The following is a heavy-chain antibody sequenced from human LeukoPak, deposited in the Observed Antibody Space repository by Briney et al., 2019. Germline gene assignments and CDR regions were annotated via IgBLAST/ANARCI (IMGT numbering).Heavy chain of an antibody. CDR2: ISSSSSYI. D-gene: IGHD3-9*01. V-gene: IGHV3-21*01. CDR1: GFTFSSYS. J-gene: IGHJ6*03. CDR3: AREPVRYFDWDYYYMDV. Sequence: GGSLRLSCAASGFTFSSYSMNWVRQAPGKGLEWVSSISSSSSYIYYADSVKGRFTISRDNAKNSLYLQMNSLRAEDTAVYYCAREPVRYFDWDYYYMDVWGKGTTVTVSS.